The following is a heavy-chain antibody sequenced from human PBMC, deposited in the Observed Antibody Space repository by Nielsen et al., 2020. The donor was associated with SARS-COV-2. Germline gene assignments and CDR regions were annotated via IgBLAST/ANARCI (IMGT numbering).Heavy chain of an antibody. CDR2: VSHSGTT. Sequence: SETLSLTCAVSGGSVSSNDWWTWVRQSPGKGLEWIGEVSHSGTTYYNPSLKSRVAISIDTSKNQFSLKVTSVTAADTAVYYCARSGPRRNNAFDIWGQGSMVTVSS. CDR3: ARSGPRRNNAFDI. CDR1: GGSVSSNDW. D-gene: IGHD1-26*01. V-gene: IGHV4-4*02. J-gene: IGHJ3*02.